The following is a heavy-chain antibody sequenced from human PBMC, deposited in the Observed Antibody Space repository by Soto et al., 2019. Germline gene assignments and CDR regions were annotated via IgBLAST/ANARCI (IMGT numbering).Heavy chain of an antibody. D-gene: IGHD2-15*01. CDR3: ARDGSVSFYYYGMDV. J-gene: IGHJ6*02. CDR1: GYTFSNYG. CDR2: VTAFNGDT. V-gene: IGHV1-18*01. Sequence: ASVKVSCRASGYTFSNYGITWVRQAPGHGLEWLGWVTAFNGDTNYAQNVRDRVTLTTDPSTETSYMELRSLRPDDTAVYYCARDGSVSFYYYGMDVLGQGTTLTVSS.